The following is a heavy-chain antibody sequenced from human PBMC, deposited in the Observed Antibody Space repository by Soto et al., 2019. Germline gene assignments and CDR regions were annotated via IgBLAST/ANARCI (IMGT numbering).Heavy chain of an antibody. CDR2: ISTDSETT. J-gene: IGHJ5*02. V-gene: IGHV3-23*01. CDR1: GSGFIFSSYA. Sequence: EVQLLESGGDLVQPGGSLRLSCVASGSGFIFSSYAMTWVRQAPGRGLEWVSVISTDSETTNYADSVKGRFTISRDNSGNTLYLHMSSLTADDSAMYYCAQYTCTTSSCNRWFDPWGPGNLVTVSS. CDR3: AQYTCTTSSCNRWFDP. D-gene: IGHD2-2*02.